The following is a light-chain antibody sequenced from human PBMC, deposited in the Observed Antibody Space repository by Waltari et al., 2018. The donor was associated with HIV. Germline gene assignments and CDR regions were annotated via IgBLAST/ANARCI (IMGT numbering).Light chain of an antibody. CDR2: KDP. J-gene: IGLJ7*01. V-gene: IGLV3-25*03. Sequence: SYELTQPSSVSVSPGQTARITCSGDALPKQYAYWYHQKPGQAPVLVIYKDPERPSGIPERFSGSSSGTTVTLTISGVQAEDEGDYYCQSADSSGTYAVFGGGTQLTVL. CDR3: QSADSSGTYAV. CDR1: ALPKQY.